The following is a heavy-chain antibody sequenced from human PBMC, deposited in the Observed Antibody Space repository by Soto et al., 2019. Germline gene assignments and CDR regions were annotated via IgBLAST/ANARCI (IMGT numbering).Heavy chain of an antibody. J-gene: IGHJ6*02. V-gene: IGHV1-69*06. CDR3: ARDGGIVVVTANYYYYGMDV. Sequence: GASVKVSCKASGGTFSSYAISWVRQAPGQGLEWMGGIIPIFGTANYAQKFQGRATITADKSTSTAYMELSSLRSEDTAVYYCARDGGIVVVTANYYYYGMDVWGQGTTVTVSS. CDR2: IIPIFGTA. D-gene: IGHD2-21*02. CDR1: GGTFSSYA.